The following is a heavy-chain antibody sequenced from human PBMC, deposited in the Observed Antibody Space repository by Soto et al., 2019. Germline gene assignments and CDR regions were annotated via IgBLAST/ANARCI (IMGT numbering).Heavy chain of an antibody. CDR1: GFTFSDYY. Sequence: GGSLRLSCAASGFTFSDYYMSWIRQTPGKGLELVSYISVTGTDVYYADSVKGRFTISRDNSMNSLFLQMTSLRADDTAVYYCAKGGYTFAYEWGQGALVTVSS. D-gene: IGHD5-18*01. V-gene: IGHV3-11*01. CDR3: AKGGYTFAYE. CDR2: ISVTGTDV. J-gene: IGHJ4*02.